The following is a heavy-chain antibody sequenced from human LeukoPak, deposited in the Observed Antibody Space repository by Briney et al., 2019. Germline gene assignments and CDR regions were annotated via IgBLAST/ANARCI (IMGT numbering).Heavy chain of an antibody. V-gene: IGHV3-30*02. J-gene: IGHJ4*02. Sequence: GGSLRLSCAASGFTFSNYAIHWVRQAPGKGLEWVAYIRYDGSNKYYVDSVKGRFTISRDNSKNTLYLQMNSLRAEDTAVYYCAKGRYSSGWYVLDYWGQGTLVTVSS. D-gene: IGHD6-19*01. CDR2: IRYDGSNK. CDR1: GFTFSNYA. CDR3: AKGRYSSGWYVLDY.